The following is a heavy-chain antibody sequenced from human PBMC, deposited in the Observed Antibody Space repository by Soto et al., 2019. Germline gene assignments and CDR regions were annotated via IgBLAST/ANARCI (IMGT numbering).Heavy chain of an antibody. CDR1: GFTFSSYA. CDR2: ISSDGRPT. J-gene: IGHJ4*02. CDR3: VKDRWIDS. Sequence: PGGSLRLSSSASGFTFSSYAMHWVRQAPGKGLEYVSSISSDGRPTYYADSVKGRFTISRDNSKNTLYPQMSRLRAEDTAVYYCVKDRWIDSWGQGPLVTV. V-gene: IGHV3-64D*06.